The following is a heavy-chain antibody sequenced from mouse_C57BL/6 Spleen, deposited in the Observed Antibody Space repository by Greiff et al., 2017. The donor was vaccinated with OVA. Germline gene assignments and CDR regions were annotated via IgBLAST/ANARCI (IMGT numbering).Heavy chain of an antibody. V-gene: IGHV1-80*01. Sequence: VKLQQSGAELVKPGASVKISCKASGYAFRSYWMNWVKQRPGQGLEWIGQIYPGDGDTNYNGKFKGKATLTADKSSSTAYMQLSSLTSEDSAVYFCARDGSSDVGYAMDYWGQGTSVTVSS. CDR2: IYPGDGDT. J-gene: IGHJ4*01. CDR3: ARDGSSDVGYAMDY. CDR1: GYAFRSYW. D-gene: IGHD1-1*01.